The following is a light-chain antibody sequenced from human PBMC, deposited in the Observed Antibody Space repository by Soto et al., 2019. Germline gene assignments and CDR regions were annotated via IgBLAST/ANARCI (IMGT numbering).Light chain of an antibody. V-gene: IGKV3-20*01. CDR3: QQYVSTPIT. J-gene: IGKJ5*01. CDR1: QSVNSEY. CDR2: GAS. Sequence: EIVLTQSPGTLSLSPRARATLSCRASQSVNSEYLAWYQQKPGQAPRLLIYGASIRATGISDRFSGSGSGTDFTLSISRLEPEDFAFYYCQQYVSTPITFGQGTRLEI.